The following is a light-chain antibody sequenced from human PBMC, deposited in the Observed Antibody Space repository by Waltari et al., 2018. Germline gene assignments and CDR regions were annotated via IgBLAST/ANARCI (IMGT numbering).Light chain of an antibody. V-gene: IGKV3-20*01. J-gene: IGKJ4*02. CDR1: RGGSSCY. CDR3: QQYGSSPLT. CDR2: GAS. Sequence: MMKQSAGILSLSPGERATLSCRASRGGSSCYLAWYQRKPGQAPRLIIYGASSRATGIPARFSGSGSGTDFTLTISRLESEDFAVYYCQQYGSSPLTFGEGTQVEIK.